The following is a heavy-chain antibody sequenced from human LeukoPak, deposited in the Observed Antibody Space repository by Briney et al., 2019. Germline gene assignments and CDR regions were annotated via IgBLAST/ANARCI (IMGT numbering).Heavy chain of an antibody. D-gene: IGHD6-19*01. J-gene: IGHJ6*02. Sequence: GASVKVSCKASGYTFTSYAMHWVRQAPGQRLEWMGWINAGNGNTKYSQKFQGRVTITRGTSASTAYMELSSLRSEDTAVYYCARDSKTGYSSGWYYYYYYYGMDVWGQGTTVTVSS. CDR3: ARDSKTGYSSGWYYYYYYYGMDV. V-gene: IGHV1-3*01. CDR1: GYTFTSYA. CDR2: INAGNGNT.